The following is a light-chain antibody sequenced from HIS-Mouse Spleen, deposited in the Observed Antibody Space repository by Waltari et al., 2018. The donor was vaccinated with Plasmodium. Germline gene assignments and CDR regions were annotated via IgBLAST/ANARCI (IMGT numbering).Light chain of an antibody. CDR3: SSYTSSSTLV. CDR2: DVS. CDR1: SSDVGGYNY. V-gene: IGLV2-14*03. J-gene: IGLJ3*02. Sequence: GSPGQSITIPCTGTSSDVGGYNYVSWYQQHPGKAPKLMIYDVSNRPSGVSNRFSGSKSGNTASLTISGLQAEDEADYYCSSYTSSSTLVFGGGTKLTVL.